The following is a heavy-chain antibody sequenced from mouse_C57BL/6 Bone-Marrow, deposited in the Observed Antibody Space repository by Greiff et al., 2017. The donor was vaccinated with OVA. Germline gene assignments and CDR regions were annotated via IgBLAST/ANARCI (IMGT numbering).Heavy chain of an antibody. V-gene: IGHV5-6*01. CDR2: ISSGGSYT. CDR3: ARITTVSGFAY. CDR1: GFTFSSYG. J-gene: IGHJ3*01. Sequence: VQLKESGGDLVKPGGSLKLSCAASGFTFSSYGMSWVRQTPDKRLEWVATISSGGSYTYYPDSVKGRFTISRDNAKNTLYLQMSSLTSEDTAMYYCARITTVSGFAYWGQGTLVTVSA. D-gene: IGHD1-1*01.